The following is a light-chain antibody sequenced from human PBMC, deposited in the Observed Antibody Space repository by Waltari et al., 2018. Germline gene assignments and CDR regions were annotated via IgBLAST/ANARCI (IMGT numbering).Light chain of an antibody. CDR1: QDINGA. Sequence: DIQLTQSPSSLSASVGDRVTINCRASQDINGALAWFQHQPGKAPKTLIYEISTRQSGGPSRFGGSGSGTDFTLTIDSLQPDDFATYYCQHYYYYPFTFGGGTKVEVK. J-gene: IGKJ4*01. V-gene: IGKV1-16*01. CDR2: EIS. CDR3: QHYYYYPFT.